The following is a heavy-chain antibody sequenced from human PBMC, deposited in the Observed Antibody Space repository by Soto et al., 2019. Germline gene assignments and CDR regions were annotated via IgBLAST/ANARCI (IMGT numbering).Heavy chain of an antibody. J-gene: IGHJ1*01. Sequence: ASVKVSCKASGYTFTGYYMHWVRQAPGQGLEWMGWINPNSGGTNYAQKFQGWVTMTRDTSISTAYMELSRLRSDDTAVYYCARDVGDIVVVVAATPVYFQHWGQGTLVTVSS. CDR2: INPNSGGT. D-gene: IGHD2-15*01. CDR3: ARDVGDIVVVVAATPVYFQH. V-gene: IGHV1-2*04. CDR1: GYTFTGYY.